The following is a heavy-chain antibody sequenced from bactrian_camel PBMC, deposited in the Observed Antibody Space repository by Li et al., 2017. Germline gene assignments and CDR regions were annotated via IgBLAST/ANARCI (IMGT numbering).Heavy chain of an antibody. CDR3: AAGPTHNGYCSTLRNPQY. CDR1: GFTESGAY. V-gene: IGHV3S40*01. CDR2: IYTETDRT. Sequence: DVQLVESGGGSVQAGGSVTLSCVASGFTESGAYVAWLRQAPGKGREGVASIYTETDRTYYADSVKGRFAIWQDNAKKTVYLQINYLRPEDTAMYYCAAGPTHNGYCSTLRNPQYWGQGTQVTVS. J-gene: IGHJ4*01. D-gene: IGHD3*01.